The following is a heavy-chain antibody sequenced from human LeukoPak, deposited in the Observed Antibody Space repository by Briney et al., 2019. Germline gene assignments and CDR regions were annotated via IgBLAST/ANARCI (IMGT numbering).Heavy chain of an antibody. D-gene: IGHD1-1*01. CDR3: AKAAAERCASIKCYPFDS. J-gene: IGHJ4*02. V-gene: IGHV3-23*01. CDR1: GFSFNSYA. CDR2: IIGPGGDT. Sequence: GGSLRLSCTASGFSFNSYAMNWVRQAPGKGLEWVASIIGPGGDTYHACSVRGRFTISRDNSKNTLYLQMSHLRVEDTALYYCAKAAAERCASIKCYPFDSWGQGTLVTVSS.